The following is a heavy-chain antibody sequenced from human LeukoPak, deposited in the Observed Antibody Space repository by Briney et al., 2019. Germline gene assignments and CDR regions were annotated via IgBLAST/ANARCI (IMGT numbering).Heavy chain of an antibody. D-gene: IGHD3/OR15-3a*01. J-gene: IGHJ4*02. Sequence: GRSLRLSCAASGFTFSSYWMTWGRPAPGEVLEWVANIKQDGSEEYYVDSVKGRFTISRDNAKNSLYLQMNDLRAEDTAVYYCARDGLGSAFDYWGQGTLVTVSS. CDR1: GFTFSSYW. V-gene: IGHV3-7*01. CDR2: IKQDGSEE. CDR3: ARDGLGSAFDY.